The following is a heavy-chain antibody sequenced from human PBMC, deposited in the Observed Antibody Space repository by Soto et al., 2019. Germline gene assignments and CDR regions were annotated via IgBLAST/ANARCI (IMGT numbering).Heavy chain of an antibody. CDR1: GLTFRSYG. CDR2: ISYDGRNK. D-gene: IGHD6-13*01. Sequence: GGSLRLSCAAPGLTFRSYGMHWVRQAPGRGLEWVAGISYDGRNKYYVDSVKGRFTTSRDNSKNTLYLQMNSLRAEDTAVYYCARDRSSSFDYWGQGTLVTVSS. J-gene: IGHJ4*02. CDR3: ARDRSSSFDY. V-gene: IGHV3-30*03.